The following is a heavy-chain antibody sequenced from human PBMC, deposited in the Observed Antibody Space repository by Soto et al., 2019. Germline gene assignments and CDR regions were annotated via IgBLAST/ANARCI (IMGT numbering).Heavy chain of an antibody. J-gene: IGHJ6*03. V-gene: IGHV3-23*01. CDR3: AKRWEDYSNYGYYYYMDV. Sequence: EVQLLESGGGLVQPGGSLRLSCAASGFTFSSYAMSWVRQAPGKGLEWVSAISGSGGSTYYADSVKGRSTISRDSSKNTLNLRMNSLRAEDTAVYYCAKRWEDYSNYGYYYYMDVCGNGTTVTVSS. D-gene: IGHD4-4*01. CDR2: ISGSGGST. CDR1: GFTFSSYA.